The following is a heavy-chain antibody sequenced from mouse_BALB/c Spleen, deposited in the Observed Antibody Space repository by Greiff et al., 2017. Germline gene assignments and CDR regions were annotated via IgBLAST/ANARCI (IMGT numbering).Heavy chain of an antibody. CDR1: GFSLTSYG. V-gene: IGHV2-2*02. CDR3: ARAVITTASWFAY. CDR2: IWSGGST. Sequence: QVHVKQSGPGLVQPSQSLSITCTVSGFSLTSYGVHWVRQSPGKGLEWLGVIWSGGSTDYNAAFISRLSISKDNSKSQVFFKMNSLQANDTAIYYCARAVITTASWFAYWGQGTLVTVSA. J-gene: IGHJ3*01. D-gene: IGHD1-1*01.